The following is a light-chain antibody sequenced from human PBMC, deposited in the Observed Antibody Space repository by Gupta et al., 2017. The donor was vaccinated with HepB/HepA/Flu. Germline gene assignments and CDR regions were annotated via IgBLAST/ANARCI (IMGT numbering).Light chain of an antibody. CDR3: QQRSNWPPSIT. CDR2: DAS. Sequence: EIVLXQSXXXLSLSXXXRATLSCRASQSVSSYLAWYQQKPGQAPRLLIYDASNRATGIPARFSGSGSGTDFTLTISSLEPEDFAVYYCQQRSNWPPSITFGQGTRLEIK. V-gene: IGKV3-11*01. J-gene: IGKJ5*01. CDR1: QSVSSY.